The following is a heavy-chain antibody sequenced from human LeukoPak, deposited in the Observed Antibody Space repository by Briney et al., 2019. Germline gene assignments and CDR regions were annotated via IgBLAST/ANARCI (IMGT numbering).Heavy chain of an antibody. CDR3: ARDTWELGGFDY. CDR2: INHSGST. J-gene: IGHJ4*02. Sequence: SETLSLTCAVYGGSFSGYYWSWIRQPPGKGLEWIGEINHSGSTNYNPSLKSRVTISVDTSKNQFSLKLSSVTAADTAVYYCARDTWELGGFDYWGQGTLVTVSS. D-gene: IGHD1-26*01. CDR1: GGSFSGYY. V-gene: IGHV4-34*01.